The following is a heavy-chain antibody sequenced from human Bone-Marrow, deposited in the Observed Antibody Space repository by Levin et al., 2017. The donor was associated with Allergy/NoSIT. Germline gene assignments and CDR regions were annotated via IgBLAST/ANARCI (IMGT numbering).Heavy chain of an antibody. J-gene: IGHJ4*02. CDR3: ARDPGYSSSWYVVDY. D-gene: IGHD6-13*01. CDR2: ISSSSSYI. V-gene: IGHV3-21*01. Sequence: LSLPCAASGFTFSSYSMNWVRQAPGKGLEWVSSISSSSSYIYYADSVKGRFTISRDNAKNSLYLQMNSLRAEDTAVYYCARDPGYSSSWYVVDYWGQGTLVTVSS. CDR1: GFTFSSYS.